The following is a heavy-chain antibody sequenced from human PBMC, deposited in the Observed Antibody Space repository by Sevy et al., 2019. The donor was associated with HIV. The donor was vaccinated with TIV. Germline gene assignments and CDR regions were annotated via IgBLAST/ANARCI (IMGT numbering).Heavy chain of an antibody. Sequence: GGSLRLSCAASGFNFSEHGMHWVRQAPGKGLEWVAVICFFGTGQYYGVSVKGRFTISRDNSKNTLYLQIDSLSPDDTAMYYSAKDGCGGNFYFDSWGQGTLVTVFS. CDR1: GFNFSEHG. V-gene: IGHV3-33*03. CDR2: ICFFGTGQ. D-gene: IGHD2-21*01. J-gene: IGHJ4*02. CDR3: AKDGCGGNFYFDS.